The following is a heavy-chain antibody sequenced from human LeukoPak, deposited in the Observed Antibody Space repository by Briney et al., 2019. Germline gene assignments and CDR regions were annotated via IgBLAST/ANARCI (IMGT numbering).Heavy chain of an antibody. D-gene: IGHD4-17*01. CDR2: ISYDGSNK. CDR1: GFTFSSYG. J-gene: IGHJ4*02. Sequence: GRSLRLSCAASGFTFSSYGMHWVRQAPGKGLEWVAVISYDGSNKYYADSVKGRFTISRDNSKNTLYLQMNSLRAEDTAVYYCAKSEWLRPTWTTVTTGAFDYWGQGTLVTVSS. V-gene: IGHV3-30*18. CDR3: AKSEWLRPTWTTVTTGAFDY.